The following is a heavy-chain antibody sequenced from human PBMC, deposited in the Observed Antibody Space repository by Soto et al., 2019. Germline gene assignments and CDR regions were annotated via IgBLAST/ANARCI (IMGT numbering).Heavy chain of an antibody. CDR3: ASSSRGGYNPPNCFDP. CDR2: INPSGGST. D-gene: IGHD5-12*01. CDR1: GYTFTSYY. Sequence: ASVKVSCKASGYTFTSYYMHWVRQAPGQGLEWMGIINPSGGSTSYAQKFQGRVTMTRDTSTSTVYMELSSLRSEDTAVYYCASSSRGGYNPPNCFDPWGQGTLVTVSS. V-gene: IGHV1-46*01. J-gene: IGHJ5*02.